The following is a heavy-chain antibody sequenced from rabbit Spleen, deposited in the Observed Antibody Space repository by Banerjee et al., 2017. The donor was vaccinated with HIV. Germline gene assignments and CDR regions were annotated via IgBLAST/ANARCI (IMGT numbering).Heavy chain of an antibody. Sequence: QSLEESGGDLVKPGASLTLTCTASGVSFSINSYMCWVRQAPGKGLEWIACIDSGSSGFTYYASWAKGRFTISKTSSTTVTLQATSLTAADTATYFCARDSSSSFSSYGMDLWGQGTLVTVS. CDR1: GVSFSINSY. V-gene: IGHV1S40*01. J-gene: IGHJ6*01. CDR3: ARDSSSSFSSYGMDL. D-gene: IGHD1-1*01. CDR2: IDSGSSGFT.